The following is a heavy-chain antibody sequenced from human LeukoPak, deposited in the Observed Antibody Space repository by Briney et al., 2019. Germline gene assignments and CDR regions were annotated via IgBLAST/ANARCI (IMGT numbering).Heavy chain of an antibody. CDR1: GFTFSSYS. CDR2: ISSSSSYT. Sequence: GGSLRLSCAASGFTFSSYSMNWVRQAPGKGLEWVSFISSSSSYTYYADSVKGRFTISRDNAKNSLYLQMNSLRAEDTALYYCARVSRQKYYMDVWGKGTTVTVSS. V-gene: IGHV3-21*01. CDR3: ARVSRQKYYMDV. J-gene: IGHJ6*03.